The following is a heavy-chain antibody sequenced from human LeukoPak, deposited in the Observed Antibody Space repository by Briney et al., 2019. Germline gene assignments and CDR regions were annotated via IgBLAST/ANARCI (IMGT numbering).Heavy chain of an antibody. CDR1: GGSISSSSYY. Sequence: PSETLSLTCTVSGGSISSSSYYWGWIRQPPGKGLEWIGSIYYSGSTYYNPSLKSRVTISVDTSKNQFSLKLSSVTAADTAVYYCARGARGLTIPFDPWGQGTLVTVSS. CDR2: IYYSGST. V-gene: IGHV4-39*07. D-gene: IGHD3-10*01. CDR3: ARGARGLTIPFDP. J-gene: IGHJ5*02.